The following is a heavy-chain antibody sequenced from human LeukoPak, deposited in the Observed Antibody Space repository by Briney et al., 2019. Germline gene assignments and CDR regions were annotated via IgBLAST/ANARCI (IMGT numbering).Heavy chain of an antibody. CDR1: GGSISSYY. D-gene: IGHD1-26*01. J-gene: IGHJ6*02. Sequence: SETLSLTCTVSGGSISSYYWSWIRQPAGKGLEWIGRIYTSGSTTYNPSLKSRVTMSVDTSKNQFSLNLSSVTAADTAVYYCARTGYGRDYYGMDVWGQGTTVTVSS. CDR2: IYTSGST. V-gene: IGHV4-4*07. CDR3: ARTGYGRDYYGMDV.